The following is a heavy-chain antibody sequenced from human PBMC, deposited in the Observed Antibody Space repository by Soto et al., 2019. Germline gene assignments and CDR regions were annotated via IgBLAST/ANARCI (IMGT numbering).Heavy chain of an antibody. CDR3: AREGYDILTGPHDAFDI. CDR1: GYTFTSYY. D-gene: IGHD3-9*01. Sequence: ASVKVSCKASGYTFTSYYMHWVRQATGQGLEWMGIINPSGGSTSYAQKFQGRVTMTRDTSTSTVYMELSSLRSEDTAVYYCAREGYDILTGPHDAFDIWGQGTMVTVSS. V-gene: IGHV1-46*01. CDR2: INPSGGST. J-gene: IGHJ3*02.